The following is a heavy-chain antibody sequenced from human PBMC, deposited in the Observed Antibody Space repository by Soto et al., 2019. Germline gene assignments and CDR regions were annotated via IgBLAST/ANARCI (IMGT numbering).Heavy chain of an antibody. CDR2: INPNSGGT. CDR3: ARSIVVVTALDY. D-gene: IGHD2-21*02. J-gene: IGHJ4*02. V-gene: IGHV1-2*02. Sequence: EASVKVSCKASGYTFTGYYMHWVRQAPGQGLEWMGWINPNSGGTNYAQKFEGRVTITADESTSTAYMELSSLRSEDTAVYYCARSIVVVTALDYWGQGTLVTVSS. CDR1: GYTFTGYY.